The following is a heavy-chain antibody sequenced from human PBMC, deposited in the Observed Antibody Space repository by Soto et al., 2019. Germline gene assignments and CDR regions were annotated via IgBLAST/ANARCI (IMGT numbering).Heavy chain of an antibody. D-gene: IGHD1-26*01. CDR1: GFIFRTYA. Sequence: EVQLLESGGGLAQPGGSLRLSCAASGFIFRTYAMNWVRQAPGKGLEWVSVMVGDGSSSDYADSVRGRFTISRDNSKNTLYLQMNNLSAEDTVVYYCAKDLRPDGRYDLDYWGQGTLVTVSS. J-gene: IGHJ4*02. CDR2: MVGDGSSS. V-gene: IGHV3-23*01. CDR3: AKDLRPDGRYDLDY.